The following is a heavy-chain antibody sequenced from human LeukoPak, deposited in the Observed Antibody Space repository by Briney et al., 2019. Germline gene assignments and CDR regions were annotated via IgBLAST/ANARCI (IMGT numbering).Heavy chain of an antibody. V-gene: IGHV1-18*01. CDR2: ISAYNGNT. J-gene: IGHJ5*02. CDR3: ARSRSGYYGSGSYFSLSAQNWFDP. CDR1: GYTFTSYG. D-gene: IGHD3-10*01. Sequence: GASVKVSCKASGYTFTSYGISWVRQAPEQGLEWMGWISAYNGNTNYAQKLQGRVTMTTDTSTSTAYMELRSLRSDDTAVYYCARSRSGYYGSGSYFSLSAQNWFDPWGQGTLVTVSS.